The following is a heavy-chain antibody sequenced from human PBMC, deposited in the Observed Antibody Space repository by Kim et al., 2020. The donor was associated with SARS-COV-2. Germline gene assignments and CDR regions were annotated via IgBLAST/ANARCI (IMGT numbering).Heavy chain of an antibody. Sequence: LQGRVTMTTDTSTSTAYMELRSLRSDDTAVYYCARGRQQWLPREYYFDYWGQGTLVTVSS. V-gene: IGHV1-18*01. D-gene: IGHD6-19*01. J-gene: IGHJ4*02. CDR3: ARGRQQWLPREYYFDY.